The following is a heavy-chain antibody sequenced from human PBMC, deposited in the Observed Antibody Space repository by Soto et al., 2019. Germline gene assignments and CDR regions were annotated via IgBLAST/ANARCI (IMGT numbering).Heavy chain of an antibody. J-gene: IGHJ6*02. CDR1: RGLFSSYA. D-gene: IGHD6-19*01. CDR3: ARVTAVADGMDV. Sequence: ASVKVSCKAPRGLFSSYAFNWVRQAPGQGLEWMGIINPSGGSTSYAQKFQGRVTMTRDTSTSTVYMELSSLRSEDTAVYYCARVTAVADGMDVWGQGTTVTVSS. V-gene: IGHV1-46*01. CDR2: INPSGGST.